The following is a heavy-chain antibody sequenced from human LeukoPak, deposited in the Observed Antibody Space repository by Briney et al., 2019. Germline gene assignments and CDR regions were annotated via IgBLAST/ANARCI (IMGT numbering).Heavy chain of an antibody. J-gene: IGHJ6*02. V-gene: IGHV1-69*02. CDR3: VSGAARGYDFFGLDV. D-gene: IGHD6-6*01. Sequence: EASVKVSCKASGGTFSSHIYGTTWVRQAPGPGLQWMGRIVPTSGKVNYSQKFQGRVTITADKSTSTSHMELSSLRSDDTAVYYCVSGAARGYDFFGLDVWGQGTTVSVSS. CDR1: GGTFSSHIY. CDR2: IVPTSGKV.